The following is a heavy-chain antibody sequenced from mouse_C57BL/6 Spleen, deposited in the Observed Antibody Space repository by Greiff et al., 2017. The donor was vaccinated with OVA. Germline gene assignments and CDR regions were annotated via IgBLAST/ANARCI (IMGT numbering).Heavy chain of an antibody. CDR1: GFTFSSYA. D-gene: IGHD2-1*01. V-gene: IGHV5-4*01. Sequence: EVLLVESGGGLVQPGGSLKLSCAASGFTFSSYAMPWVRQTPGKGLEWVATISDGGSYTKYTENVKGRFTRSRDNAKNKLYLEISKLKSEDTAMYVCARKNHYGNYEDWGQGATLTVSS. CDR2: ISDGGSYT. J-gene: IGHJ2*01. CDR3: ARKNHYGNYED.